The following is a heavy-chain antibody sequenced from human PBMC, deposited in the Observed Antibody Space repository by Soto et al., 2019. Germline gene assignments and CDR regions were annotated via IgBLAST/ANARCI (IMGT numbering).Heavy chain of an antibody. CDR3: ARGAVAARDAFDI. V-gene: IGHV4-39*01. J-gene: IGHJ3*02. D-gene: IGHD6-6*01. Sequence: SETLSLTCTVSGGSISSSSYYWGWIRQPPGKGLEWIGSIYYSGSTYYNPSLKSRVTISVDTSKNQFSRKLSSVTAADTAVYYCARGAVAARDAFDIWGQGTMVTVSS. CDR2: IYYSGST. CDR1: GGSISSSSYY.